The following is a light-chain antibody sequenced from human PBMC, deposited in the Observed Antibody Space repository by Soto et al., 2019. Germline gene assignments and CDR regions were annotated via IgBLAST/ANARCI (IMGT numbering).Light chain of an antibody. Sequence: DIQMTQSPSSLSAAVGDRVTFTCRASQDISHYLAWYQQRPGKVPKLLFYYVANLQLGVPSRFSGSRSGTDFTLAISSLQPEDVGTYYCQQYSKDTPGTFGQGTKVDIK. CDR2: YVA. V-gene: IGKV1-27*01. CDR3: QQYSKDTPGT. J-gene: IGKJ1*01. CDR1: QDISHY.